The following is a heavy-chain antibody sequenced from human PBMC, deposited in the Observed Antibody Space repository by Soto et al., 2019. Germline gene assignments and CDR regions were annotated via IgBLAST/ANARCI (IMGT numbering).Heavy chain of an antibody. D-gene: IGHD1-20*01. V-gene: IGHV4-31*03. Sequence: SETLSLTCTVSGGSISSGGYYWSWIRQHPGKGLEWIGYIYYSGSTYYNPSLKSRVTISVDTSKNQFSLKLSSVTAADTAVYYCARVEGNVITGTTPLMDVWGQGTTVTVSS. CDR2: IYYSGST. J-gene: IGHJ6*02. CDR3: ARVEGNVITGTTPLMDV. CDR1: GGSISSGGYY.